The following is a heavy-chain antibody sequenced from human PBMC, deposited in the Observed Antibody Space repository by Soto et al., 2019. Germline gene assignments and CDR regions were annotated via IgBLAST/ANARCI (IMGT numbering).Heavy chain of an antibody. CDR2: ISWNSDSL. J-gene: IGHJ3*02. V-gene: IGHV3-9*01. Sequence: EVQLVESGGGLVQPGKSLRLSCAASGFTFDNYAVHWVRQAPGKGLEWVSGISWNSDSLGYADSVKGRFTVSRDNAKNSLYLQMNSLRPEDTALYYCVKDSGSVVIAATRALDIWGHGTMVTVSS. CDR3: VKDSGSVVIAATRALDI. CDR1: GFTFDNYA. D-gene: IGHD2-15*01.